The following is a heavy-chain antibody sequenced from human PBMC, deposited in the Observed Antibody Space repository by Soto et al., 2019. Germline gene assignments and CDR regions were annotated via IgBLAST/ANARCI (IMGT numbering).Heavy chain of an antibody. CDR2: VSHSGTS. CDR3: ARATAYCGRTDCDPFDN. CDR1: LGSGNKRVYY. D-gene: IGHD2-21*01. Sequence: LPGTGALGSGNKRVYYWAWIRQCSEKGLERLGYVSHSGTSSYNPSFMSRLSISLDSSRNQFSLRLTSVTAADTAMYYFARATAYCGRTDCDPFDNCGQGVQVTGSS. V-gene: IGHV4-30-4*01. J-gene: IGHJ4*02.